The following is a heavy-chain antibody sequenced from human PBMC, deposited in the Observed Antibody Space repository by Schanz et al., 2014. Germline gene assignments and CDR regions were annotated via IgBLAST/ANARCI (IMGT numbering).Heavy chain of an antibody. CDR1: GFTFSRNA. CDR2: ISNGGGYI. Sequence: EVQLVESGGGLVQPGGSLRLSCAASGFTFSRNAMNWVRQAPGKGLEWVSYISNGGGYIYYADSVKGRFTISRDNAKNSVYLQMHSLRAEDTALYYCARDRDAGGYDSWGQGTLVTVSS. CDR3: ARDRDAGGYDS. J-gene: IGHJ5*01. V-gene: IGHV3-21*05. D-gene: IGHD2-8*02.